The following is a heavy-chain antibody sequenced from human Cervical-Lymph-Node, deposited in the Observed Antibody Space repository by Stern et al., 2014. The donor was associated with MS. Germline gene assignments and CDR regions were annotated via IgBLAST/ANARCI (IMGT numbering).Heavy chain of an antibody. CDR3: ARDTSSPERSDW. D-gene: IGHD1-1*01. Sequence: EVQLEESGGGVIQPGGSLRLSCTASGFTVSRDSMPWVRQAPGKGLELASLITNVGSTFYTDSVKGRFTISRDDSKNTVYLHMTSLRAEDTAMYYCARDTSSPERSDWWGQGTLVTVSS. CDR2: ITNVGST. V-gene: IGHV3-53*01. J-gene: IGHJ4*02. CDR1: GFTVSRDS.